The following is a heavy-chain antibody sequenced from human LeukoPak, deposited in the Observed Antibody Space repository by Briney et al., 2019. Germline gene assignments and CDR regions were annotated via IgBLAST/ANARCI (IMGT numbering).Heavy chain of an antibody. CDR3: AKHSSGWYSFDF. CDR2: INSGGNT. D-gene: IGHD6-13*01. CDR1: GFAFSTYA. J-gene: IGHJ4*02. Sequence: GESLKISCAASGFAFSTYAMSWVRQAPGKGLEWVSIINSGGNTYYADSVKGRFTISRDNSKNTLWLQMNSPRAEDTAVYYCAKHSSGWYSFDFWGQGILVTVSS. V-gene: IGHV3-23*01.